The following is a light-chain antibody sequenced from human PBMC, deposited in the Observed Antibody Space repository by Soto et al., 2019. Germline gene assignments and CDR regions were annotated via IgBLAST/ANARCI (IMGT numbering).Light chain of an antibody. CDR3: SSYRSSGTLV. CDR1: SSDVGGYVY. V-gene: IGLV2-14*01. Sequence: QSALTQPASVSGSPGQSITISCTGTSSDVGGYVYVSWYQQHPGKAPKLMIYEVSSRPSGVSNRFSGSKSGNTASLTISGLQAADEADYYCSSYRSSGTLVFGGGTKLTVL. CDR2: EVS. J-gene: IGLJ2*01.